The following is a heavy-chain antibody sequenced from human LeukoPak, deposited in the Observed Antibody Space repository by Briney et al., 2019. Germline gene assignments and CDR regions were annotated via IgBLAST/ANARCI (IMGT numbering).Heavy chain of an antibody. CDR1: GFTVSSNY. Sequence: GGSLRLSCAAPGFTVSSNYMSWVRQAPGKGLEWVSVIYSGGSTYYADSVKGRFTISRDNSKNTLYLQMNSLRAEDTAVYYCARDQSDGVAAADPSLYYGMDVWGQGTTVTVSS. CDR2: IYSGGST. D-gene: IGHD6-13*01. CDR3: ARDQSDGVAAADPSLYYGMDV. J-gene: IGHJ6*02. V-gene: IGHV3-66*02.